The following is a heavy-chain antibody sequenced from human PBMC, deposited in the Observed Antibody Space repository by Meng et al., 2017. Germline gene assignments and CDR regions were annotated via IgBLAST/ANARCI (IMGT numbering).Heavy chain of an antibody. Sequence: QVQLVQSGAEVKKPGASVKVSCKASGYTFTSYAMHWVRQAPGQRLEWMGWINAGNGNTKYSQKFQGRVTITSDTSASTAYMELSSLRSEDTAVYYCARDKLKTFDPWGQGTLVTVSS. CDR1: GYTFTSYA. J-gene: IGHJ5*02. CDR2: INAGNGNT. CDR3: ARDKLKTFDP. V-gene: IGHV1-3*01.